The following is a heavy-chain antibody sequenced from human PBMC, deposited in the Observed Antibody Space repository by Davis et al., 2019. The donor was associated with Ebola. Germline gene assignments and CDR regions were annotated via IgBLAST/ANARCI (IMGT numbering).Heavy chain of an antibody. CDR3: ARDGALRGSSGWYGWYGFDY. CDR2: TRNIAHSYTT. Sequence: GGSLRLSCAASGFTFSDHYMDWVRQAPGKGLEWVGRTRNIAHSYTTEYAGSVKGRVTISRDDSKNSLYLQMNSLKTEDTAVYYCARDGALRGSSGWYGWYGFDYWGPGTLVTVSS. D-gene: IGHD6-19*01. CDR1: GFTFSDHY. J-gene: IGHJ4*02. V-gene: IGHV3-72*01.